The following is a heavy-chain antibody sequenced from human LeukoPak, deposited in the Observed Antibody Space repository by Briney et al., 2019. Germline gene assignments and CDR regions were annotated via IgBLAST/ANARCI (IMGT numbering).Heavy chain of an antibody. CDR2: ISYDGSNK. Sequence: PGGSLRLSCAASAFTFSGYAMHWVRRAPGKGLEWVAVISYDGSNKYYADSVRGRFTISRDNSKNTLYLQMNSLRTEDTAVYYCARDPSQWLAAGDAFDIWGQGTMVTVSS. CDR3: ARDPSQWLAAGDAFDI. CDR1: AFTFSGYA. D-gene: IGHD6-19*01. V-gene: IGHV3-30-3*01. J-gene: IGHJ3*02.